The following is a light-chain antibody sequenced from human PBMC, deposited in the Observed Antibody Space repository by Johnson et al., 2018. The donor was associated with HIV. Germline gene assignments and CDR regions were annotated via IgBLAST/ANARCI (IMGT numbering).Light chain of an antibody. J-gene: IGLJ1*01. CDR2: ENN. CDR1: SSNIGNNY. CDR3: GTWDNSLSTGAV. V-gene: IGLV1-51*02. Sequence: QSVLTQPPSVSAAPGQKVTISCSGSSSNIGNNYVSWYQQLPGTAPKLLIYENNMRPSGIPDRFSGSKSGTSATLGIAGLQTGYEADYYGGTWDNSLSTGAVFGTGTKVTVL.